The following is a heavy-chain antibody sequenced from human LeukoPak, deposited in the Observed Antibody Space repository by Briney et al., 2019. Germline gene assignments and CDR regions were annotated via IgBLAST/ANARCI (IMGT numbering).Heavy chain of an antibody. D-gene: IGHD6-25*01. J-gene: IGHJ5*02. CDR2: FNPRDSST. CDR1: GYTFTNYW. Sequence: GESLRISCKTSGYTFTNYWLAWVRQMPGKGLKWVGIFNPRDSSTRYSPSFQGQVTYSADSSVSTAYLQWSSLRASVTAIYYCARHYGSAWFAHWGQGTQVTVSS. V-gene: IGHV5-51*01. CDR3: ARHYGSAWFAH.